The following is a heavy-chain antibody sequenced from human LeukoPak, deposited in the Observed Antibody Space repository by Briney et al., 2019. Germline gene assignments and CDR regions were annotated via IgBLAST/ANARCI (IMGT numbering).Heavy chain of an antibody. V-gene: IGHV4-34*01. Sequence: SETLSLTCAVYGGSFSGYYWSWVRQPPGKGLEWIGEINHSGSTNYNPSLKSRVTISVDTSKNQFSLKLSSVTAADTAVYYCAKDRSNSWTFDYWGQGTLVTVSS. CDR2: INHSGST. CDR3: AKDRSNSWTFDY. D-gene: IGHD6-13*01. CDR1: GGSFSGYY. J-gene: IGHJ4*02.